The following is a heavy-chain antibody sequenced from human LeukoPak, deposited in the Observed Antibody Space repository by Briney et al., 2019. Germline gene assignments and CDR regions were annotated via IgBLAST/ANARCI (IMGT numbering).Heavy chain of an antibody. D-gene: IGHD5-24*01. V-gene: IGHV4-31*03. J-gene: IGHJ4*02. CDR1: GGSINNGGYY. CDR2: IYYSGSS. Sequence: SETLSLTCTVSGGSINNGGYYWSWIRQHPGKGLEWIGYIYYSGSSYYNPSLRSRVTISVDTTKNHFSLKLSSVTAADTAVYYCARNRDGYNSFDYWGQGTLVTVSS. CDR3: ARNRDGYNSFDY.